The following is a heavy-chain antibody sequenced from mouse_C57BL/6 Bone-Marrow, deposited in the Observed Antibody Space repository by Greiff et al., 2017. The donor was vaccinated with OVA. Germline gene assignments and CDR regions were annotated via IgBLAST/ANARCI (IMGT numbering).Heavy chain of an antibody. Sequence: QVQLKQPGAELVKPGASVKLSCKASGYTFTSYWMRWVKQRPGQGLEWIGMIHPNSGSTNYNEKFKSKATLTVDKSSSTAYMQLSSLTSEDSAVYYCARWNDGYYGAMDYWGQGTSVTVSS. V-gene: IGHV1-64*01. CDR1: GYTFTSYW. D-gene: IGHD2-3*01. CDR3: ARWNDGYYGAMDY. J-gene: IGHJ4*01. CDR2: IHPNSGST.